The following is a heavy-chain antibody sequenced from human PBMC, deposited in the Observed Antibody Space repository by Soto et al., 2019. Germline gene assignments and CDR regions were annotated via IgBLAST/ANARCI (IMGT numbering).Heavy chain of an antibody. Sequence: QVQLQQWGAGLLKPSETLSLTCAVNGGSVNSGNYYWSWIRQPPGKGLEWIGEMSHSGGTHFNPSLKRRVTISVDTSKNPFSLKMSSVTAADTALYYCARVERGTATTVVDACDIWGPGTMVTVSS. D-gene: IGHD1-1*01. CDR2: MSHSGGT. V-gene: IGHV4-34*01. CDR3: ARVERGTATTVVDACDI. CDR1: GGSVNSGNYY. J-gene: IGHJ3*02.